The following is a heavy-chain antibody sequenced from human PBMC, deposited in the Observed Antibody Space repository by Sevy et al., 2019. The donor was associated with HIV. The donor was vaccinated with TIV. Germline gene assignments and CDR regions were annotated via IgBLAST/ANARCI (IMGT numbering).Heavy chain of an antibody. J-gene: IGHJ6*02. CDR2: ISSSSSYI. Sequence: GGSLRLSCAASGFTFSSYSMNWVRQAPGKGLEWVSSISSSSSYIYYADSVKGRFTISRANAKNSLYLQMNSLRAEDTAVYYCARDSKGCYYYYGMDVWGQGTTVTVSS. CDR3: ARDSKGCYYYYGMDV. D-gene: IGHD2-2*01. CDR1: GFTFSSYS. V-gene: IGHV3-21*01.